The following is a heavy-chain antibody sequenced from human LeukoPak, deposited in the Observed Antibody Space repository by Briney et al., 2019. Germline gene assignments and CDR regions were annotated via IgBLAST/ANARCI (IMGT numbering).Heavy chain of an antibody. V-gene: IGHV3-30*04. CDR1: GFTISNYA. CDR2: MSHDGRNK. J-gene: IGHJ4*02. CDR3: ARDGQLDY. D-gene: IGHD5-18*01. Sequence: GGSLRLSCAASGFTISNYAIHWVRQAPGKGLEWVAVMSHDGRNKYYADSVKGRFTISRDNSKNTLYLQMNSLSADDTAVYSCARDGQLDYWGQGTLVTVSS.